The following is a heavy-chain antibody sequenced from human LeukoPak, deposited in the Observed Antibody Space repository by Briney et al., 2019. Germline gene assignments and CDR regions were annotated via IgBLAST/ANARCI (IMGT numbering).Heavy chain of an antibody. CDR2: ISAYNGNT. V-gene: IGHV1-18*01. J-gene: IGHJ6*02. CDR3: ARLYYDFWSGYQEAPGPFSYYYGMDV. D-gene: IGHD3-3*01. Sequence: ASVKVSCKASGYTFTSCGISWERQAPGQGLEWMGCISAYNGNTNYAQKLQGRVTMTTDTSTSTAYMELRSLRSDDTAVYYCARLYYDFWSGYQEAPGPFSYYYGMDVWGQGTTVTVSS. CDR1: GYTFTSCG.